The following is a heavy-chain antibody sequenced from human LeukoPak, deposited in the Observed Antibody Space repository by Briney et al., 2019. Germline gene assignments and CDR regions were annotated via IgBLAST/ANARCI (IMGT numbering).Heavy chain of an antibody. CDR2: INWNGGST. Sequence: GGSLRLSCAASGFTFDEYGMSWVRQAPGKGLEWVSGINWNGGSTGYADSVKGRFTISRDNARTSLYLQMNSLRAEDTALYYCARGSSSITIFGVVRPYIDVWGKGTTVTVSS. V-gene: IGHV3-20*04. J-gene: IGHJ6*03. CDR3: ARGSSSITIFGVVRPYIDV. D-gene: IGHD3-3*01. CDR1: GFTFDEYG.